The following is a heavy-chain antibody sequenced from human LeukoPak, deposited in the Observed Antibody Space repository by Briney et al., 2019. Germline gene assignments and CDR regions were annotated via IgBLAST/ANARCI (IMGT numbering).Heavy chain of an antibody. CDR2: IRYDGSNK. V-gene: IGHV3-30*02. D-gene: IGHD2-2*01. Sequence: GGSLRLSCAASGFTFSSYGMHWVRQAPGKGLEWVAFIRYDGSNKYYADSVRGRFTISRDNSKNTLYLQMNSLRAEDTAVYYCAKENDIVVVYYFDYWGQGTLVTVSS. J-gene: IGHJ4*02. CDR1: GFTFSSYG. CDR3: AKENDIVVVYYFDY.